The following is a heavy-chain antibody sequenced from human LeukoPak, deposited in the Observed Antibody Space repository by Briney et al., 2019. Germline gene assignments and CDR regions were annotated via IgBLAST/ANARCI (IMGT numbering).Heavy chain of an antibody. CDR3: AKDSGDIAAAGNWFDP. CDR2: ISGSGGST. V-gene: IGHV3-23*01. D-gene: IGHD6-13*01. Sequence: GGSLRLSCAASGFTFSSYAMSWVRQAPGKGLEWVSAISGSGGSTYYADSVKGRFTISRDNSKNTLYLQMNSLRAEDTAVYYCAKDSGDIAAAGNWFDPWGQGTLVTVSS. CDR1: GFTFSSYA. J-gene: IGHJ5*02.